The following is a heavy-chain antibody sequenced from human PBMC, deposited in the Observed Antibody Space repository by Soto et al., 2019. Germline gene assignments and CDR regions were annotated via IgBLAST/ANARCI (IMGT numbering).Heavy chain of an antibody. V-gene: IGHV3-30-3*01. CDR1: GFNFRGFT. CDR2: ISYAGDYK. D-gene: IGHD6-25*01. CDR3: AREPWGYSGSAKHFDY. J-gene: IGHJ4*02. Sequence: QVHLVESGGGVVQPGGSLRLSCAASGFNFRGFTMHWVRQAPDKGQEWLSVISYAGDYKNYADSVRGRISISRDNSKNTLFLQMNSLRPDDTAVYFCAREPWGYSGSAKHFDYWGQGSLVIVSS.